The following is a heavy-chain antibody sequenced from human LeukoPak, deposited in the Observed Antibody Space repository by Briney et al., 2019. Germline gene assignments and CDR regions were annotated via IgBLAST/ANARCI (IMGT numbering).Heavy chain of an antibody. D-gene: IGHD5-18*01. J-gene: IGHJ4*02. CDR2: ISGSGGST. CDR3: AKYRGYSYGYLDY. V-gene: IGHV3-23*01. CDR1: GYTFSSYA. Sequence: GGSLRLSCAASGYTFSSYAMSWVRQAPGKGLEWVSAISGSGGSTYYADSVKGRFTISRDNSKSTLYLQMNSLRAEDTAVYYCAKYRGYSYGYLDYWGQGTLVTVSS.